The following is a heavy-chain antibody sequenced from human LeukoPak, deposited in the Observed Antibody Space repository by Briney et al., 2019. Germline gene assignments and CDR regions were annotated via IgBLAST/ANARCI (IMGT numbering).Heavy chain of an antibody. CDR1: GFTFSSYE. J-gene: IGHJ4*02. D-gene: IGHD4-17*01. CDR3: ARISEGDYGDYFDY. CDR2: ISSSGSTI. V-gene: IGHV3-48*03. Sequence: GGSLRLSCAASGFTFSSYEMNWVRQAPGEGLEWVSYISSSGSTIYYADSVKGRFTISRDNAKNSLYLQMNSLRAEDTALYYCARISEGDYGDYFDYWGQGTLVTVSS.